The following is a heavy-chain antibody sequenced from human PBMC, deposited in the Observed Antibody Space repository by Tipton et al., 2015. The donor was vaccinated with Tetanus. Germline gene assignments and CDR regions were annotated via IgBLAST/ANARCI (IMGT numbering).Heavy chain of an antibody. J-gene: IGHJ3*02. CDR3: ARPYGSGSDDAFDI. CDR1: GFTFSSYA. CDR2: ISSSGSTI. Sequence: SLRLSCAASGFTFSSYAMSWVRQAPGKGLEWVSYISSSGSTIYYADSVKGRFTISRDNAKNSLYLQMNSLRAEDTAVYYCARPYGSGSDDAFDIWGQGTMVTVSS. V-gene: IGHV3-11*01. D-gene: IGHD3-10*01.